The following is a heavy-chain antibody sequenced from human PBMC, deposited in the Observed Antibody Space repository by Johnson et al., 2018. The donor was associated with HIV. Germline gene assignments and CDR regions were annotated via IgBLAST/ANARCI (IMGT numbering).Heavy chain of an antibody. CDR2: IYSGGST. J-gene: IGHJ3*02. CDR1: GFTVSTNY. V-gene: IGHV3-53*01. CDR3: ARTKGAYDAFDI. Sequence: MQLVESGGGLIQPGGSLRLSCAASGFTVSTNYMSWVRHAPGRGLEWVSIIYSGGSTFYADSVKGRFTISRDTSKNTLYLQMNSLGVEDTALYYCARTKGAYDAFDIWGQGTMVTVSS. D-gene: IGHD2-8*01.